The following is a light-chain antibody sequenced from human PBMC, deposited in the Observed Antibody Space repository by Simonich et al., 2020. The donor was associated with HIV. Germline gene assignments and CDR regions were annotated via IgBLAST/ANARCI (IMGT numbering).Light chain of an antibody. Sequence: QSALTQPRSVSGSPGQSVTISCTGTSSDVGGYNDVPWYQQHPGKAPKLRIYDVSKRPSGAPDRFSCAKSGHTAALTISGLQAEDEADYSCCSYAGIYTVVFGGGTKLTVL. V-gene: IGLV2-11*01. CDR2: DVS. CDR3: CSYAGIYTVV. CDR1: SSDVGGYND. J-gene: IGLJ2*01.